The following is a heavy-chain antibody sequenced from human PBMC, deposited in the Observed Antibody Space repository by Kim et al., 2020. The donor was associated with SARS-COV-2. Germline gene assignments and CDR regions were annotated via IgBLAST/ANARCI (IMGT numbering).Heavy chain of an antibody. J-gene: IGHJ6*02. Sequence: GGSLRLSCAASGFTFSSYGMHWVRQAPGKGLEWVAVISYDGSNKYYADSVKGRFTISRDNSKNTLYLQMNSLRAEDTAVYYCAKGSGNYGMDVWGQGTTV. CDR1: GFTFSSYG. CDR3: AKGSGNYGMDV. CDR2: ISYDGSNK. V-gene: IGHV3-30*18.